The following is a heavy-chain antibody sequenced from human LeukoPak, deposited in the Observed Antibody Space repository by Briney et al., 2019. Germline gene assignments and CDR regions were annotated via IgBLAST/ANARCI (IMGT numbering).Heavy chain of an antibody. V-gene: IGHV1-2*02. Sequence: ASVKVSCKASGYTFTGYYMHWVRQAPGQGLEGMGWINPNSGGTNYAQKFQGRVTMTRDTSISTAYMELSRLRSDDTAVYYCAKGYCSGGSCPLPDYWGQGTLVTVSS. J-gene: IGHJ4*02. CDR3: AKGYCSGGSCPLPDY. CDR1: GYTFTGYY. CDR2: INPNSGGT. D-gene: IGHD2-15*01.